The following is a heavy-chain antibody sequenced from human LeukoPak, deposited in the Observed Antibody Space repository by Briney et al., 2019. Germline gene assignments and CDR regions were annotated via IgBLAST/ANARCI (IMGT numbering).Heavy chain of an antibody. CDR3: ARLDGSGSYFDY. D-gene: IGHD3-10*01. Sequence: SETLSLTCAVYGGSFSSYYWGWIRQPPGKGLEWIGSIYYSGSTYYNPSLKSRVTISVDTSKNQFSLKLSSVTAADTAVYYCARLDGSGSYFDYWGQGTLVTVAS. CDR1: GGSFSSYY. CDR2: IYYSGST. V-gene: IGHV4-39*01. J-gene: IGHJ4*02.